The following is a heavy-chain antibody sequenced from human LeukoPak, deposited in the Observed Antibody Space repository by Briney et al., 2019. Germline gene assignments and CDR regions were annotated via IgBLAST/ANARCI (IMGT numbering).Heavy chain of an antibody. D-gene: IGHD1/OR15-1a*01. Sequence: ASVKVSCKASGYTFNLFGFRWGRRLPGQGLELVGSISGYNGDTNYAQKFQGRVTMTTDTSRSTAYMELRSLTSDDTAIYFCARDRHIVALRTTRLDYWGQGNLVIVSS. CDR2: ISGYNGDT. CDR3: ARDRHIVALRTTRLDY. V-gene: IGHV1-18*01. CDR1: GYTFNLFG. J-gene: IGHJ4*02.